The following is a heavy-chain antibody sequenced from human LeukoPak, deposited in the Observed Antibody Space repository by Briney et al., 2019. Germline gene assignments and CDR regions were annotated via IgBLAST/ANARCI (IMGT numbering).Heavy chain of an antibody. CDR2: IYYSGST. CDR3: ARVQGVYGDYRAFDI. Sequence: PSETLSLTCTVSGGSISSYYWSWIRQPPGKGLEWIGYIYYSGSTNYNPSLKSRVTISVDTSKNQLSLELSSVTAADTAVYYCARVQGVYGDYRAFDIWGQGTMVTVSS. V-gene: IGHV4-59*01. J-gene: IGHJ3*02. D-gene: IGHD4-17*01. CDR1: GGSISSYY.